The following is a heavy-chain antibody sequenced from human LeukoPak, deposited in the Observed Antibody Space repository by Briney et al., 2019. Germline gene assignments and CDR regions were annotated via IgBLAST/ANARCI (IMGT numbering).Heavy chain of an antibody. Sequence: PGGSLRLSCAASGFTFSSYAMSWVRQAPGKGLEWVSAISGSGGSTYYADSVKGRFTISRDNSKNTLYLQMNSLRAEDTAVYYCAKGLHIVVVTAIRALDAFDIWGQGTMVTVSS. CDR3: AKGLHIVVVTAIRALDAFDI. CDR2: ISGSGGST. J-gene: IGHJ3*02. V-gene: IGHV3-23*01. CDR1: GFTFSSYA. D-gene: IGHD2-21*02.